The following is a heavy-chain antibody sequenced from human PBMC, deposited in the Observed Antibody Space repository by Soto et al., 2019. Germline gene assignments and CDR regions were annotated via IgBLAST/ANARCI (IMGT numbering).Heavy chain of an antibody. J-gene: IGHJ4*02. CDR3: ARAPSMVRGVIITYFDY. V-gene: IGHV3-33*01. Sequence: GGSLRLSCAASGFTFSIYGMHWVRHAPGKGLEWVAVIWYDGSNKYYADSVKGRFTISRDNSKNTLYLQMNSLRAEDTAVYYCARAPSMVRGVIITYFDYWGQGTLVTVSS. CDR2: IWYDGSNK. D-gene: IGHD3-10*01. CDR1: GFTFSIYG.